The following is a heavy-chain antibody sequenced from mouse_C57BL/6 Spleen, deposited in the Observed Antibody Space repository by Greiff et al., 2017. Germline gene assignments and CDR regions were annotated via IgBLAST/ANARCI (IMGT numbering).Heavy chain of an antibody. J-gene: IGHJ2*01. CDR3: ARDGSNFDY. D-gene: IGHD2-3*01. CDR1: GYTFTGYW. V-gene: IGHV1-9*01. Sequence: QVQLKESGAELMKPGASVKLSCKATGYTFTGYWIEWVKQRPGHGLEWIGEILPGSGNTNYNEKFKGKATFTADTSSNTAYMQLSSLTPEDSAIYYCARDGSNFDYWGQGTTLTVSS. CDR2: ILPGSGNT.